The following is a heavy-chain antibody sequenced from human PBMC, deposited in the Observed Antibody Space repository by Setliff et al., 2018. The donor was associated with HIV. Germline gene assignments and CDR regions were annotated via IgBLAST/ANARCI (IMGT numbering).Heavy chain of an antibody. CDR1: GGSLGDHK. D-gene: IGHD2-21*01. CDR3: ARGGGDSSQFDH. Sequence: SETLSLTCGVYGGSLGDHKWSWLRQAPGKGLEWLGDISYNGDTNYNPSLKSRISVSMDASRNQFSLRMNAMTAADMAVYYCARGGGDSSQFDHWGQGTLVTVSS. J-gene: IGHJ4*02. CDR2: ISYNGDT. V-gene: IGHV4-34*01.